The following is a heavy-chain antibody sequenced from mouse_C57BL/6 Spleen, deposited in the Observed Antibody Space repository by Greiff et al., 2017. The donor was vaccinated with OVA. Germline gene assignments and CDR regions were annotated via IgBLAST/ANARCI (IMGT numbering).Heavy chain of an antibody. D-gene: IGHD1-1*01. CDR1: GFTFSDYY. CDR3: ARQNYYGSFYFDY. Sequence: LQQSGGGLVQPGGSLKLSCAASGFTFSDYYMYWVRQTPEKRLEWVAYISNGGGSTYYPDTVKGRFTISRDNAKNTLYLQMSRLKSEDTAMYYCARQNYYGSFYFDYWGQGTTLTVSS. V-gene: IGHV5-12*01. CDR2: ISNGGGST. J-gene: IGHJ2*01.